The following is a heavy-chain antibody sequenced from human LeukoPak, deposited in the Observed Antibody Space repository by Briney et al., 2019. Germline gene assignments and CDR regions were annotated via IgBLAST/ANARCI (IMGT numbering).Heavy chain of an antibody. CDR2: IHNSGTT. CDR1: GGPFRGYF. J-gene: IGHJ5*02. V-gene: IGHV4-34*01. Sequence: SETLSLTCAVSGGPFRGYFWSWIRQSSGKALEWIGEIHNSGTTNYNPSLKSRVTISVDTSKNQCSLKLSSVTAADTAVYYCARQDEGGPNPFDPCGQGTLVTVSS. D-gene: IGHD2-15*01. CDR3: ARQDEGGPNPFDP.